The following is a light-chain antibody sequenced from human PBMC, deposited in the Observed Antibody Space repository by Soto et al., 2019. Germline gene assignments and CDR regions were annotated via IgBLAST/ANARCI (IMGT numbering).Light chain of an antibody. CDR3: QQYDVWWT. V-gene: IGKV3-15*01. J-gene: IGKJ1*01. Sequence: DIVMTQSPATLSVSPGERATLSCRASQTIGSNLAWYQQKPGQTPRLLIFNASTRAAGIPTRFSGSGSGPDFTLTINSLQSEDFAVCYCQQYDVWWTFGQGTKVDI. CDR1: QTIGSN. CDR2: NAS.